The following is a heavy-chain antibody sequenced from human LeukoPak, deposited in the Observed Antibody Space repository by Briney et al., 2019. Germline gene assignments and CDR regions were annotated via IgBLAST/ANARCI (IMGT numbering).Heavy chain of an antibody. V-gene: IGHV3-7*03. CDR2: INHYGNVN. CDR1: GFTFSSYW. Sequence: SGGSLRLSCAASGFTFSSYWMNWARQAPGKGLEWVASINHYGNVNYYVDSVKGRFTISRDNAKNSLYLQMSNLRAEDTAVYFCARGGGLDVWGQGATVTVSS. D-gene: IGHD3-16*01. CDR3: ARGGGLDV. J-gene: IGHJ6*02.